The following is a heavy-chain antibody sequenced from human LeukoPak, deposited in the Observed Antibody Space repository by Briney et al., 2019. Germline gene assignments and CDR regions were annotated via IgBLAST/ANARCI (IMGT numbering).Heavy chain of an antibody. J-gene: IGHJ4*02. CDR1: GYTLTELS. CDR3: ATSGLAAAGYYFDY. Sequence: ASVKVSCKVSGYTLTELSMHWVRQAPGKGLEWMGGFDPEDGETIYAQKFQGRVTVTEDTSTDTAYMELSSLRSEDTAVYYCATSGLAAAGYYFDYWGQGTLVTVSS. D-gene: IGHD6-13*01. CDR2: FDPEDGET. V-gene: IGHV1-24*01.